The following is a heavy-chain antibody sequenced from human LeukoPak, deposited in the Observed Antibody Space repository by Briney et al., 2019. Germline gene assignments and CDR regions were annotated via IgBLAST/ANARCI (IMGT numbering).Heavy chain of an antibody. J-gene: IGHJ4*02. Sequence: GGSLRLSCVASGFTFSSYSMNWVRQAPGKGLEWVSLISGDGGSTYYADSVKGRFTISRDNSKNSLYLQMNSLRTEDTALYYCAKGYGYGGIYYFDYWGQGTLVTVSS. D-gene: IGHD5-18*01. CDR2: ISGDGGST. V-gene: IGHV3-43*02. CDR1: GFTFSSYS. CDR3: AKGYGYGGIYYFDY.